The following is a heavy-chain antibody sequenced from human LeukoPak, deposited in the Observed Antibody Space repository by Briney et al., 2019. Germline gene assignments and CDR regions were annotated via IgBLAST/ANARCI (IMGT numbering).Heavy chain of an antibody. CDR1: GGSISSGGYY. J-gene: IGHJ6*02. Sequence: SETLSLTCIVSGGSISSGGYYWSWIRQHPGKGLEWIGYIYYSGSTYYNPSLKSRVTISVDTSKNQFSLKLSSVTAADTAVYYCARTGPITYCYYYGMDVWGQGTTVTVSS. CDR2: IYYSGST. D-gene: IGHD3-10*01. V-gene: IGHV4-31*03. CDR3: ARTGPITYCYYYGMDV.